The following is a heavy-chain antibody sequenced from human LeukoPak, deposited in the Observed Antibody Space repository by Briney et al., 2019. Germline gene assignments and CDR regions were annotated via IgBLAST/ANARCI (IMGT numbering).Heavy chain of an antibody. CDR1: GGSISSSSYY. Sequence: PSETLSLTCTVSGGSISSSSYYWGWLRQPPGTGLEWIGSIYYSGSTYYNPSLKSRVTISVDTSKNQFSLKLSSVTAADTAVYYCARSDYDFWSGPSLLNWFDPWGQGTLVTVSS. D-gene: IGHD3-3*01. V-gene: IGHV4-39*01. CDR3: ARSDYDFWSGPSLLNWFDP. CDR2: IYYSGST. J-gene: IGHJ5*02.